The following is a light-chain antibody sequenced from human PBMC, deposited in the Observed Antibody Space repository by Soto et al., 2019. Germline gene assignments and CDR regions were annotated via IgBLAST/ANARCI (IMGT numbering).Light chain of an antibody. Sequence: AIQLTQSPSSLSASVGDRVTITCRASQGISSALAWYQQKPGKAPKLLIYDASSLESGVPSRFXGXGSGXXXXXTXXSXXXXDFATYYCQQFNSYPLTFGGGTKVEIK. V-gene: IGKV1-13*02. CDR2: DAS. J-gene: IGKJ4*01. CDR1: QGISSA. CDR3: QQFNSYPLT.